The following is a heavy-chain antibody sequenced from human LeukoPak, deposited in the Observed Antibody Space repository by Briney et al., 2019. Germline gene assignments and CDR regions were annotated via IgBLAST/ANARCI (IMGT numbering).Heavy chain of an antibody. V-gene: IGHV3-20*04. CDR3: ARGGGLRECSGGWYQY. CDR1: GFTFDDYG. CDR2: INWNGGST. D-gene: IGHD6-19*01. Sequence: GGSLRLSCATSGFTFDDYGMTWVRQAPGRGLAWVSGINWNGGSTGYADSVKGRFTISRDNAKNSLYLQMNSLRDEDTALYYCARGGGLRECSGGWYQYWGQGTLVTVSS. J-gene: IGHJ4*02.